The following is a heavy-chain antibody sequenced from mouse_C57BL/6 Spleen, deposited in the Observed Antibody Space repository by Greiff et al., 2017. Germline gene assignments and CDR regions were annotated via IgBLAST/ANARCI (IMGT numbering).Heavy chain of an antibody. V-gene: IGHV1-4*01. J-gene: IGHJ4*01. CDR2: INPSSGYT. CDR1: GYTFTSYT. D-gene: IGHD2-4*01. Sequence: QVQLQQSGAELARPGASVKMSCKASGYTFTSYTMHWVKQRPGQGLEWIGYINPSSGYTKYNQKFKDKATLTADKSSSTAYMQLSSLTSEDSAVYYCARQRDYDAGAMDYWGQGTSVTVSS. CDR3: ARQRDYDAGAMDY.